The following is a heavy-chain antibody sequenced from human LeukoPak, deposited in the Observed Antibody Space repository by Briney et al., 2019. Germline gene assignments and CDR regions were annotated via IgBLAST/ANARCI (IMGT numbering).Heavy chain of an antibody. CDR1: GFTFSSYG. CDR3: AKAYDSSGYYETNFDY. Sequence: GGSLRLSCAASGFTFSSYGMHWVRQAPGKGLEWVAFIRYDGSNKYYADSVKGRFTISRDNSKNTLYLQMNSLRAEDTAVYYCAKAYDSSGYYETNFDYWGQGTLVTVSS. J-gene: IGHJ4*02. CDR2: IRYDGSNK. V-gene: IGHV3-30*02. D-gene: IGHD3-22*01.